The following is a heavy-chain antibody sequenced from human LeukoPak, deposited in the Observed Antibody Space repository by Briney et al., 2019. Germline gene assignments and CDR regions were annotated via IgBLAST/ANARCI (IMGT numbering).Heavy chain of an antibody. V-gene: IGHV1-8*01. CDR1: GYTLTSYD. J-gene: IGHJ4*02. CDR2: INPNSGNT. CDR3: ARSPKGELRDSGYDHGFDY. Sequence: GASVKVCCKASGYTLTSYDINWVRQDTGHWLEWIGCINPNSGNTGYAQKFQGRVTMTRNTSISTAYMELSSLRSEDTAVYYCARSPKGELRDSGYDHGFDYWGQGTLVTVSS. D-gene: IGHD5-12*01.